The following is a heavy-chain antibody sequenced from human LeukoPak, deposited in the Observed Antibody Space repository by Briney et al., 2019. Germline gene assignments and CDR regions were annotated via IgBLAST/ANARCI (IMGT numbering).Heavy chain of an antibody. V-gene: IGHV3-9*03. CDR3: AKGTSGSYYRDAFDI. D-gene: IGHD1-26*01. J-gene: IGHJ3*02. CDR1: GFSCYDFA. CDR2: LSWRSGSI. Sequence: SLSLSCAASGFSCYDFAMQWVRPAPGQDLVGVSGLSWRSGSIGYANSVKGRITISRDNAKNSLYLQMNSLRAEDMALYYCAKGTSGSYYRDAFDIWGQGTMVTVSS.